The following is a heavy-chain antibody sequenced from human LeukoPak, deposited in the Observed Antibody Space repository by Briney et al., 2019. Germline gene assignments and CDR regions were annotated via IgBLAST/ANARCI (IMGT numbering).Heavy chain of an antibody. V-gene: IGHV5-51*01. D-gene: IGHD2-2*01. J-gene: IGHJ3*02. CDR1: GYIFTTYW. Sequence: GESLKISCKGSGYIFTTYWISWVRQMPGKGLEWMGIIYPADSDTRYSPSFQGQVTISADKSINTAYLQWSSLEASDTAMYYCARHSFLGYCSTTSCRTPFDIWGQGTIVTISS. CDR2: IYPADSDT. CDR3: ARHSFLGYCSTTSCRTPFDI.